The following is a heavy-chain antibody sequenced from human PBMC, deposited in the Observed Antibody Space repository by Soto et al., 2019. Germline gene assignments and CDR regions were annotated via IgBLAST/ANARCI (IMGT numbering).Heavy chain of an antibody. V-gene: IGHV1-69*13. CDR1: GGTFSRYA. D-gene: IGHD1-20*01. CDR2: IIPIFGTA. CDR3: ARVLTGTTFGFDP. J-gene: IGHJ5*02. Sequence: SVKVSCKASGGTFSRYAIILVRQAPGQGLEWMGGIIPIFGTANYAQNFEGRVTITADESTSTAYMELSSLRSEDTALYYCARVLTGTTFGFDPWGQGTLVTVSS.